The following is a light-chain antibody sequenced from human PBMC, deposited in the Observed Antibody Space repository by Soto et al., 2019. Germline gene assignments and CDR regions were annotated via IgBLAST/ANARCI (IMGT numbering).Light chain of an antibody. CDR2: DVS. J-gene: IGLJ3*02. CDR3: CSYAGIYTWV. CDR1: SSDVGGYNY. V-gene: IGLV2-11*01. Sequence: QSALTQPRSVSGSPGQSVTISCTGTSSDVGGYNYVSWYQQHPGKAPKLMIYDVSKRPSGVPDRFSGSKSGNTASLTISGLQAEDEADYYCCSYAGIYTWVFGGGTMLTVL.